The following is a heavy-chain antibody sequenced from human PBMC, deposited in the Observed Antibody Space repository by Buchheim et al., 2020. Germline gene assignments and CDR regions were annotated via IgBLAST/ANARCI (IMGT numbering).Heavy chain of an antibody. CDR2: IRSDGTST. V-gene: IGHV3-48*03. D-gene: IGHD3-16*01. CDR1: GFRFSDYE. CDR3: AREIGGTHDPFDY. J-gene: IGHJ4*02. Sequence: EVQLVDSGGGLVQPGGSLRLSCRASGFRFSDYEMNWVRQAPGKEPEWVAYIRSDGTSTIYADSVKGRFAISRDNYMNSLYLQMNSLRVDDTAIYYCAREIGGTHDPFDYWGQGTL.